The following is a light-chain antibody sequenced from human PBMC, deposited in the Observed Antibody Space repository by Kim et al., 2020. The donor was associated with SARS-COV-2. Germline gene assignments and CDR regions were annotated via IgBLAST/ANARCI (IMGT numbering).Light chain of an antibody. CDR2: GDT. J-gene: IGLJ2*01. CDR3: QSYDNDLSAHVV. V-gene: IGLV1-40*01. CDR1: SSNIGAGYD. Sequence: VTSSCTGSSSNIGAGYDVRWFQQLPGRAPKLLIYGDTNRPSGVPDRFSGSKSGTSASLAITGLQAEDEAAYYCQSYDNDLSAHVVFGGGTQLTVL.